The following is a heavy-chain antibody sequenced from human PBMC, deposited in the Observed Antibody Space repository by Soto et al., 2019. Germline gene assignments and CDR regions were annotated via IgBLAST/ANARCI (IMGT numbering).Heavy chain of an antibody. J-gene: IGHJ5*02. CDR3: AREAAAGTFWFDP. CDR2: IYYSGST. D-gene: IGHD6-13*01. CDR1: GGSVSSDSYY. V-gene: IGHV4-61*01. Sequence: SETLSLTCTVSGGSVSSDSYYWSWIRQPPGKGLEWIGYIYYSGSTNYNPSLKSRVTISVDTSKNQFSLKLSSVTAADTAVYYCAREAAAGTFWFDPWGQGTLVTVSS.